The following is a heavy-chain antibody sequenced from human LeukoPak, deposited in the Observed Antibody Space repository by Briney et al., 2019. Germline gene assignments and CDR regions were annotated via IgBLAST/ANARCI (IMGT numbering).Heavy chain of an antibody. CDR2: ISRSGSNM. CDR1: GFTFSSYE. D-gene: IGHD6-13*01. Sequence: PGGSLRLSCAASGFTFSSYEMNWVRQAPGKGLEWISKISRSGSNMDYADSVKGRFTISRDSAKNSLYLQMNSLRAEDTAVYYCARGPYSSNWYVDYWGQGTLVTVAS. CDR3: ARGPYSSNWYVDY. V-gene: IGHV3-48*03. J-gene: IGHJ4*02.